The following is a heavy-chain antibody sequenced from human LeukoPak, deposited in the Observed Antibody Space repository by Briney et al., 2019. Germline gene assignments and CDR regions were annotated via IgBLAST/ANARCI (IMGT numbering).Heavy chain of an antibody. J-gene: IGHJ4*02. Sequence: GRSLRLSCAASGFTFSSYGMHSVRQAPGKGLEWVAVISYLGDDQFYAESVKGRFTISRDNSKKTVFLQMNSLRGEDTAVYYCARESAAGTCDYWGQGTLVSVSS. D-gene: IGHD6-13*01. CDR1: GFTFSSYG. CDR2: ISYLGDDQ. CDR3: ARESAAGTCDY. V-gene: IGHV3-30*03.